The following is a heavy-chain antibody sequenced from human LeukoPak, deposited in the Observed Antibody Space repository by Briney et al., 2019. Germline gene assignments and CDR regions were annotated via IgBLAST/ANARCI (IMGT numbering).Heavy chain of an antibody. CDR1: GGSFSGYY. D-gene: IGHD2-15*01. CDR2: INHSGST. CDR3: ARGEDIVVVVAATRKYFDY. Sequence: SETLSLTCAVYGGSFSGYYWSWIRQPPGKGLEWIGEINHSGSTNYNPSLKSRVTISVDTSRNQFSLKLSSVTAADTAVYYRARGEDIVVVVAATRKYFDYWGQGTLVTVSS. J-gene: IGHJ4*02. V-gene: IGHV4-34*01.